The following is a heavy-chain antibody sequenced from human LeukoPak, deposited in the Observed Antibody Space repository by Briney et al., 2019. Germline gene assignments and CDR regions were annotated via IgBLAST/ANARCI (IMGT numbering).Heavy chain of an antibody. CDR2: ISSSGSTI. V-gene: IGHV3-48*03. Sequence: GGSLRLSCAASGFTFSSYEMNWVRQAPGKGLEWVSYISSSGSTIYYADSVNGRFTISRDNAKNSLYLQMNSLRAEDTAVYYCARERGYGSGTFDYWGQGIQVTTSS. CDR3: ARERGYGSGTFDY. J-gene: IGHJ4*02. D-gene: IGHD3-10*01. CDR1: GFTFSSYE.